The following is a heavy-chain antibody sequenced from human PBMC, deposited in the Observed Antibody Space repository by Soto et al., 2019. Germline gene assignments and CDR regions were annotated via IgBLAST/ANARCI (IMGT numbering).Heavy chain of an antibody. J-gene: IGHJ6*02. CDR2: ISSSSSYT. CDR3: ARDKGYSSSFSSGYYGMDV. D-gene: IGHD6-13*01. CDR1: GFTFSDYY. V-gene: IGHV3-11*06. Sequence: GGSLRLSCAASGFTFSDYYMSWIRQAPGKGLEWVSYISSSSSYTNYADSVKGRFTISRDNAKNSLYLQMNSLRAEDTAVYYCARDKGYSSSFSSGYYGMDVWGQGTTVTVSS.